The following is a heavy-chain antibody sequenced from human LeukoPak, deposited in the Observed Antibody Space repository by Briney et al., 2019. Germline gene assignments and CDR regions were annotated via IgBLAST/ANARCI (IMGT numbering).Heavy chain of an antibody. D-gene: IGHD3-22*01. CDR1: GFTFRTYG. V-gene: IGHV3-21*01. CDR2: ISSSGSYI. J-gene: IGHJ4*02. CDR3: ASLHHDSSVFVDY. Sequence: GGSLRLSCAASGFTFRTYGMNWVRQAPGKGLEWVSFISSSGSYIYYADSVKGRFTISRDNAANSLYLQMNSLRAEDTAVYYCASLHHDSSVFVDYWGQGTLVTVSS.